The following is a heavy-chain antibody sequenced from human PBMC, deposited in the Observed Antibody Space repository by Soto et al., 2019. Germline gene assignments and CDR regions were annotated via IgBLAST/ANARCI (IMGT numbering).Heavy chain of an antibody. J-gene: IGHJ4*01. CDR3: ANLIVFHSSYYHGY. V-gene: IGHV4-34*01. CDR1: GVPFSGYY. D-gene: IGHD1-26*01. Sequence: QVQLQQWGAGLLKPSETLSLTCAVYGVPFSGYYWSWIRQSPGKGLEWIGEINHSGNTNYNPSLRSRVSMLVDRSKNQFSLSLSSVTAADTAVYYCANLIVFHSSYYHGYWGHGTLVTVSS. CDR2: INHSGNT.